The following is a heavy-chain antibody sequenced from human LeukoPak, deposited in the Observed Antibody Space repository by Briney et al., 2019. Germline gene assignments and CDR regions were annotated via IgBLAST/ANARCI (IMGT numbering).Heavy chain of an antibody. V-gene: IGHV3-23*01. Sequence: GGSLRLSCAASGFTFSSYAMSRVRQAPGKGLEWVSAISGSGGSTYYADSVKGRFTISRDNSKNTLYLQMNSLRAEDTAVYYCARTASSCSDGSCSYDYWGQGTLVTVSS. CDR3: ARTASSCSDGSCSYDY. J-gene: IGHJ4*02. CDR1: GFTFSSYA. CDR2: ISGSGGST. D-gene: IGHD2-15*01.